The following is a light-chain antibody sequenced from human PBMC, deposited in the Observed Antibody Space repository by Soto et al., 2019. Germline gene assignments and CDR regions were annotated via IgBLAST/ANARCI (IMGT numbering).Light chain of an antibody. CDR2: GAS. V-gene: IGKV3-15*01. J-gene: IGKJ2*01. Sequence: EIVMTQSPDTLSASPGERASLSCWASQTVNSNLAWYQQKPGQAPRLLIFGASVRATGTPVRFSGSGSGTDFTLTISSLQPEDFAVYYCQQYNNWPTFGQGTKLEIK. CDR1: QTVNSN. CDR3: QQYNNWPT.